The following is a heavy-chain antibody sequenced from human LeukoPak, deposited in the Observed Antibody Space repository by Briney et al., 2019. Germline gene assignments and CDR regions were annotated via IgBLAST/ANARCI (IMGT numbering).Heavy chain of an antibody. Sequence: SVKVSCKASGGTFSSYAISWVRQAPGQGLEWMGGIIPILGTANYAQKFQGRVTITTDESTSTAYMELSSLRSEDTAVYYCARQPGIAAAGLYYFDYWGQGTLVTVSS. D-gene: IGHD6-13*01. CDR1: GGTFSSYA. V-gene: IGHV1-69*05. CDR2: IIPILGTA. J-gene: IGHJ4*02. CDR3: ARQPGIAAAGLYYFDY.